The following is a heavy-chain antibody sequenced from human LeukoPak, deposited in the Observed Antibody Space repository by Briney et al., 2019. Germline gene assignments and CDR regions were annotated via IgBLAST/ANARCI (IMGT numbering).Heavy chain of an antibody. V-gene: IGHV3-74*01. J-gene: IGHJ4*02. CDR3: ARDSNYQPDF. D-gene: IGHD4-11*01. Sequence: PGGSLRLSCAASGITFSTYAMNWVRQAPGKGLVWVSHINSDGSSTTYADSVKGQFTISRDNAKNTLYLQMSSLRAEDTAVYYCARDSNYQPDFWGQGTLVIVSS. CDR1: GITFSTYA. CDR2: INSDGSST.